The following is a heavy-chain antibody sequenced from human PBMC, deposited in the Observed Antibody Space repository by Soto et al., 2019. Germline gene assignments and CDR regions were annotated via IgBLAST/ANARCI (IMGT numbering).Heavy chain of an antibody. V-gene: IGHV4-30-2*01. J-gene: IGHJ4*02. D-gene: IGHD3-22*01. CDR1: GGSISSGGYS. Sequence: PSETLSLTCAVSGGSISSGGYSWSWIRQPPGKGLEWIGYIYHSGSTYYNPSLKSRVTISVDRSKNQFSLKLSSVTAADTAVYYCAKDRRPDGSWPFDSWGQGTLVTVSS. CDR3: AKDRRPDGSWPFDS. CDR2: IYHSGST.